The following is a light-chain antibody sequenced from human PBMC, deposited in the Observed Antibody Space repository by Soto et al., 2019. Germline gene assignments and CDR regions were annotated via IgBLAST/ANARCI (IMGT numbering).Light chain of an antibody. CDR2: KAS. CDR3: QQYNSYPLT. Sequence: DIPMTQSPSTLSASVGDRVAITCRASQSISSWLAWYQQKPGKAPKLLIYKASSLESGVPSSFSGSGSGTEFTLTISCLQPDDFATYYCQQYNSYPLTFGGGTKVEI. J-gene: IGKJ4*01. CDR1: QSISSW. V-gene: IGKV1-5*03.